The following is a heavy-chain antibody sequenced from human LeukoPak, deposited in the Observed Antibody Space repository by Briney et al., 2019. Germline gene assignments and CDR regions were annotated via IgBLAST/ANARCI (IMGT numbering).Heavy chain of an antibody. J-gene: IGHJ3*02. D-gene: IGHD1-26*01. CDR3: ARGTTNSGSFDDAFDI. CDR1: GFSFSSYG. Sequence: GGSLRLSCAASGFSFSSYGMHWVRQAPGKGLECVAAISYDGSNKYYTDSVKGRFTISRDDSKNTLYLQMNSLRDEDTAVYYCARGTTNSGSFDDAFDIWGQGTMVTVSS. V-gene: IGHV3-30*03. CDR2: ISYDGSNK.